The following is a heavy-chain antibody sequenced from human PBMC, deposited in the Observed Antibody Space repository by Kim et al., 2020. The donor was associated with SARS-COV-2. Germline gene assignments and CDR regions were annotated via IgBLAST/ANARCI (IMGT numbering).Heavy chain of an antibody. CDR1: GGSISSSSYY. Sequence: SETLSLTCTASGGSISSSSYYWGWIRQPPRKGLEWIGSIYYSGSTYYNPSLKSRVTISVDTSQNQFSLKVSSVTAADTAVYYCARLDSSSWHFDYWGQGTLVTVSS. J-gene: IGHJ4*02. D-gene: IGHD6-13*01. CDR3: ARLDSSSWHFDY. V-gene: IGHV4-39*01. CDR2: IYYSGST.